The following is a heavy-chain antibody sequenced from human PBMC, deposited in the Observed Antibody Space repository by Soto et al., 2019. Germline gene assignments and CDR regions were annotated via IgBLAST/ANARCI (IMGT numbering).Heavy chain of an antibody. CDR3: AREVPRTSDYYYGIDV. D-gene: IGHD6-6*01. J-gene: IGHJ6*02. CDR2: ISYDGSNK. Sequence: QVQLVESGGGVVQPGRSLRLSCAASGFTFSGYAMHWVRQAPGKGLEWVAVISYDGSNKYYADSVKGRFTISRDNSKNTMYLQMNSLRAEDTAVYYCAREVPRTSDYYYGIDVWGQGTTVAVSS. V-gene: IGHV3-30-3*01. CDR1: GFTFSGYA.